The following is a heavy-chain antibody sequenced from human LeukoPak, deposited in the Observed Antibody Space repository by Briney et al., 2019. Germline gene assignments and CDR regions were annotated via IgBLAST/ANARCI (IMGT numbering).Heavy chain of an antibody. CDR3: ASQYDSSGYYYFDY. V-gene: IGHV4-39*01. J-gene: IGHJ4*02. CDR1: GGSISSSSTY. Sequence: SETLSLTCTVSGGSISSSSTYWGWIRQPPGKGLEWIGSIYYSGSTCYSPSLKSRVTISVDTSKNQFSLKLSSVTAADTAVYYCASQYDSSGYYYFDYWGQGTLVTVSS. D-gene: IGHD3-22*01. CDR2: IYYSGST.